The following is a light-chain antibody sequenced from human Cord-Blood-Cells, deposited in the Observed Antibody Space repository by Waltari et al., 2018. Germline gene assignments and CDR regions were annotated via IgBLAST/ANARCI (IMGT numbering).Light chain of an antibody. J-gene: IGLJ1*01. CDR1: SSDVGGYNY. Sequence: QSALTQPASVSGSPGQSITISCTGTSSDVGGYNYVSWYQQHPGKAPKLMIYEVGNRPSGVSNHFSGSKSGNTASLTISGLQAEDEADYYCSSYTSSSTYVFGTGTKVTVL. CDR3: SSYTSSSTYV. CDR2: EVG. V-gene: IGLV2-14*01.